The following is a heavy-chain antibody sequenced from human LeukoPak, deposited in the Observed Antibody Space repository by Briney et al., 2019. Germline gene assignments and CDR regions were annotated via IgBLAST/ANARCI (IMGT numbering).Heavy chain of an antibody. J-gene: IGHJ4*02. CDR3: ARIDSSSWYVDY. CDR1: GFTFSDYY. CDR2: ISSSGSTI. Sequence: PGGSLRLSCAASGFTFSDYYMSWIRQAPGKGLEWVSYISSSGSTIYYADPVKGRFTISRDNAKNSLYLQMNSLRAEDTAVYYCARIDSSSWYVDYWGQGTLVTVSS. V-gene: IGHV3-11*01. D-gene: IGHD6-13*01.